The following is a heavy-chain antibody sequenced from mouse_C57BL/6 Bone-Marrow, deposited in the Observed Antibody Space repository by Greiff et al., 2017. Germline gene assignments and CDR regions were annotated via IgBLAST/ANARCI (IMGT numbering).Heavy chain of an antibody. CDR1: EYEFPSHD. CDR2: INSDGGST. Sequence: EVKLQESGGGLVQPSQSLSLSCASNEYEFPSHDMSWVRKTPEKSLELVAAINSDGGSTYYPDTMERRFIISRDSTKKTLYLQMSRLRSEETALYYCARGRICGYFDVWGRGTTVTVSA. CDR3: ARGRICGYFDV. J-gene: IGHJ1*03. D-gene: IGHD6-5*01. V-gene: IGHV5-2*01.